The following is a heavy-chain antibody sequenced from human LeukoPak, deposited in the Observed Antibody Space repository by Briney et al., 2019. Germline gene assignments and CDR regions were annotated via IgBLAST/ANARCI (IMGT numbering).Heavy chain of an antibody. J-gene: IGHJ4*02. CDR2: ISAYNGNT. D-gene: IGHD2-15*01. V-gene: IGHV1-18*01. CDR3: ARDLRGYCSGGSCYSGVDY. Sequence: ASVKVSCKASGYTFTSYGISWVRQAPGQGLEWMGWISAYNGNTNYAQKLQGRVTTTKDTSTSTAYTELRRLRSDDTAVYYCARDLRGYCSGGSCYSGVDYWGQGTLVTVSS. CDR1: GYTFTSYG.